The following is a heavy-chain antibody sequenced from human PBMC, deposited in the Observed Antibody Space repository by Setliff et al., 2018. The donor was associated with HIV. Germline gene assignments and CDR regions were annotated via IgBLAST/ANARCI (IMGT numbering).Heavy chain of an antibody. Sequence: ASVKVSCKGSGYTFVDFYMHWVKEAPGRGLEWMGRIDPEDGETIYAENFQGRVTITADTSTDTVYMEVSSLISDDTVVYYCATDRGAIEDGRRFYYMDVWGKGTTVTVSS. CDR2: IDPEDGET. J-gene: IGHJ6*03. CDR1: GYTFVDFY. D-gene: IGHD2-2*02. CDR3: ATDRGAIEDGRRFYYMDV. V-gene: IGHV1-69-2*01.